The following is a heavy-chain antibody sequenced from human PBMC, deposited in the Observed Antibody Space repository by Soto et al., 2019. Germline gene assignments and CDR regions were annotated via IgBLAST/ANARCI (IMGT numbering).Heavy chain of an antibody. CDR1: GYTDNTYG. D-gene: IGHD4-17*01. Sequence: QVQLVQSGTEVKKPGASVKVSCKASGYTDNTYGITWVRQAPGQGLEWMGWISAYNGNTNYAQKFQGRVTMTADTSTSTGYMELRSLTSDDTAVYYCATVNPYYYFDLWGRDTLVTVSS. CDR3: ATVNPYYYFDL. J-gene: IGHJ2*01. V-gene: IGHV1-18*01. CDR2: ISAYNGNT.